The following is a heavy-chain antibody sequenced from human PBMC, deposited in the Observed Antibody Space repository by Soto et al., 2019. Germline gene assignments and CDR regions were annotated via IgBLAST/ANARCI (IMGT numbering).Heavy chain of an antibody. V-gene: IGHV1-69*06. J-gene: IGHJ5*02. D-gene: IGHD2-21*02. CDR1: GGTFSSYA. CDR3: TRGLYCGGDCYSNWFDP. Sequence: SVKVSCKASGGTFSSYAISWVRQAPGQGLEWMGGIIPIFGTANYAQKFQGRVTITADKSTSTAYMELSSLRSEDTAVYYCTRGLYCGGDCYSNWFDPWGQGTLVTVSS. CDR2: IIPIFGTA.